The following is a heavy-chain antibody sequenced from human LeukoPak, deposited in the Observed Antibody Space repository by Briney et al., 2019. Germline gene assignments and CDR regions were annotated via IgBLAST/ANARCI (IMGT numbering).Heavy chain of an antibody. CDR3: ARDGRFRSGWYGPPDY. Sequence: KSSETLSLTCTVAGGSISSYYWSWIRQPPGKGLEWIGYIYYTGSTNYNPSLKSRVTISVDTSKNQFSLNLSSVTAADTAVYYCARDGRFRSGWYGPPDYWGQGTLVTVSS. CDR1: GGSISSYY. J-gene: IGHJ4*02. V-gene: IGHV4-59*01. D-gene: IGHD6-19*01. CDR2: IYYTGST.